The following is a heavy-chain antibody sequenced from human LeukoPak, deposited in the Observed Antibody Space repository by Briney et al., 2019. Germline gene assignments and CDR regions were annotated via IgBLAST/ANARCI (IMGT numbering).Heavy chain of an antibody. Sequence: GGSLRLSCAGSGFTFSSFAMIWVRQAPGKGLEWVSGISGSGGDTYYADSVKGRFTVSRDNSKSTLYLQMISLRAEDTAVYYCAKGKVNHLGGLDYWGQGTLVTVSS. D-gene: IGHD1-14*01. CDR3: AKGKVNHLGGLDY. CDR1: GFTFSSFA. V-gene: IGHV3-23*01. CDR2: ISGSGGDT. J-gene: IGHJ4*02.